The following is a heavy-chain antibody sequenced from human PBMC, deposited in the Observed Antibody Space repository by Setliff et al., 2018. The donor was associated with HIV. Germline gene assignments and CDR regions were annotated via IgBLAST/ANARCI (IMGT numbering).Heavy chain of an antibody. CDR1: GYSISSGYY. D-gene: IGHD3-22*01. CDR3: ARDFVHLTNYYDSDRYVY. CDR2: IYHSGGT. J-gene: IGHJ4*02. Sequence: SETLSLTCAVSGYSISSGYYWGWIRQPPGKGLQWIGSIYHSGGTYYNPSLKSRVTMSVDTSKNQFSLKLTSVTAADTAVYYCARDFVHLTNYYDSDRYVYWGQGTLVAVSS. V-gene: IGHV4-38-2*02.